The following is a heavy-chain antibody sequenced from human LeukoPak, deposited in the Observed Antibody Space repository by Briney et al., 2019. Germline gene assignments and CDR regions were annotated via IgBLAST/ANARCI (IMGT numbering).Heavy chain of an antibody. J-gene: IGHJ4*02. CDR3: ARVDANFPYCSGGSCYGGYFDY. V-gene: IGHV3-48*03. Sequence: GGSLRLSCAASGFTFSSYEMNWVRQAPGKGLEWVSYISSSGSTIYYADSVKGRFTISRDNAKNSLYLQMNSLRAEDTAVYYCARVDANFPYCSGGSCYGGYFDYWGQGTLVTVSS. CDR2: ISSSGSTI. D-gene: IGHD2-15*01. CDR1: GFTFSSYE.